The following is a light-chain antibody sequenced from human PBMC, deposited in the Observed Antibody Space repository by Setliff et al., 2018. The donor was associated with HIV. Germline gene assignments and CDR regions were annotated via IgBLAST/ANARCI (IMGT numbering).Light chain of an antibody. CDR2: DVS. V-gene: IGLV2-14*03. Sequence: QSVLAQPASVSGSPGQSITISCSGTSSDIAAYNLVSWYQQHPGKAPKLMISDVSCRPSGVSNRFSGSKSGSTASLTISGLQPEDEADYYCSSFTISTTWVFGGGTKVTVL. J-gene: IGLJ3*02. CDR1: SSDIAAYNL. CDR3: SSFTISTTWV.